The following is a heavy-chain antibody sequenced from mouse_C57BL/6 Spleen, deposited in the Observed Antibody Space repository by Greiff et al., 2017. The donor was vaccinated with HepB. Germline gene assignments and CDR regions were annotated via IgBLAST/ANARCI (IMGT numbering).Heavy chain of an antibody. V-gene: IGHV1-69*01. CDR3: ARTFIYGGYPWFAY. CDR1: GYTFTSYW. J-gene: IGHJ3*01. CDR2: IDPSDSYT. D-gene: IGHD2-3*01. Sequence: QVQLQQPGAELVMPGASVKLSCKASGYTFTSYWMHWVKQRPGQGLEWIGEIDPSDSYTNYNQKFKGKSTLTVDKSSSTAYMQLSSLTSEDSAVYYCARTFIYGGYPWFAYWGQGTLVTVSA.